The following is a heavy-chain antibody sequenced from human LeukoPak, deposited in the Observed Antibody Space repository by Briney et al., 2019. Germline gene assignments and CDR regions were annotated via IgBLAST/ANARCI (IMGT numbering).Heavy chain of an antibody. V-gene: IGHV3-13*01. CDR1: GFTFIDYD. CDR2: IGIRGDT. Sequence: PGGSLRLSCAASGFTFIDYDMHWVRQVIGKGLEWVSAIGIRGDTHYSGSVKGRFTISRENAEGSLYLQMSSLRAEDTAVYYCARGGIQVSGIDEFDYWGQGTLVTVSS. D-gene: IGHD6-19*01. J-gene: IGHJ4*02. CDR3: ARGGIQVSGIDEFDY.